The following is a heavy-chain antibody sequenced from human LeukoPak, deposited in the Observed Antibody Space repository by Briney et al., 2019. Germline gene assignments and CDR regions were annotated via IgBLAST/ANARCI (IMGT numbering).Heavy chain of an antibody. Sequence: PSETLSLTCTVSGGSISSYYWSWIRQPPGKGLEWIGYIYYSGSTNYNPSLKSRVTISVDTSKNQFSLKLSSVTAADTAVYYCAGDGLEPLWGQGTLVTVSS. CDR1: GGSISSYY. J-gene: IGHJ4*02. CDR2: IYYSGST. CDR3: AGDGLEPL. V-gene: IGHV4-59*01. D-gene: IGHD3/OR15-3a*01.